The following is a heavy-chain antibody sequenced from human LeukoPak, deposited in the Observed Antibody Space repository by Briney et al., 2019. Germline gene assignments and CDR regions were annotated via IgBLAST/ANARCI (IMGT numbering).Heavy chain of an antibody. V-gene: IGHV3-74*01. J-gene: IGHJ4*02. CDR2: VKSDGSNP. D-gene: IGHD3-10*01. CDR1: RFSFSNYW. Sequence: GESLRLSCAASRFSFSNYWMHWVRQAPGKGLVWVSRVKSDGSNPSYADSVKGRFTISRGNAENMLYLQMNTLGAEDTAVYYCARDIVSGSGSLDYWGQGTLVTVSS. CDR3: ARDIVSGSGSLDY.